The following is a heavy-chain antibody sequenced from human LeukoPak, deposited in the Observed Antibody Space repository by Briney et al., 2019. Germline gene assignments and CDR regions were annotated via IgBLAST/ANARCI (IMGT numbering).Heavy chain of an antibody. D-gene: IGHD5-24*01. CDR3: ARDNSVRDEAWWFNP. Sequence: ASVKVSCKASVYTFTSYGINWVRQAPGQGLEWMGWMNPNRGNTGYAQKFQGRVTMTRNTSISTAYMELSSLRSEDTAVYYCARDNSVRDEAWWFNPWRQGTLVSVSS. CDR2: MNPNRGNT. CDR1: VYTFTSYG. V-gene: IGHV1-8*02. J-gene: IGHJ5*02.